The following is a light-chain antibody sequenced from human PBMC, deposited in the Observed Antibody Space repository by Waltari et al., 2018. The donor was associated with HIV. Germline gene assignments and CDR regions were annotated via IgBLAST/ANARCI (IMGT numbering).Light chain of an antibody. J-gene: IGKJ2*01. Sequence: DIQMTQFPSTLSASIGDRVTITCRTSRSISTFLNWYQQRPGKAPALLIYAASNLQSAVPSRFTGSGSGTNFTLSINDLRPEDVGTYFCQQSYVSPPITFGQWTELEL. V-gene: IGKV1-39*01. CDR2: AAS. CDR3: QQSYVSPPIT. CDR1: RSISTF.